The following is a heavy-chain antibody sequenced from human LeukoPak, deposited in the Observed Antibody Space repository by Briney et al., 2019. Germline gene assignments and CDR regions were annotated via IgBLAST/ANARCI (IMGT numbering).Heavy chain of an antibody. CDR2: IRQDGNEK. D-gene: IGHD2-15*01. Sequence: GGSLRLSCVGSGFTFSKYWMSWVRQAPGKGLEWVASIRQDGNEKYSVDSVKGRFTISRENGKNSLYLQMNSLRADDTAVYYCARERGYCSGGSCFPPDYWGQGTLVTVSS. CDR3: ARERGYCSGGSCFPPDY. J-gene: IGHJ4*02. CDR1: GFTFSKYW. V-gene: IGHV3-7*01.